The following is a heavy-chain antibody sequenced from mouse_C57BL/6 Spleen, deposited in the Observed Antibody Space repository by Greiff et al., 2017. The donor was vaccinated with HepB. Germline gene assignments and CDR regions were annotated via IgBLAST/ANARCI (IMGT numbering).Heavy chain of an antibody. CDR1: GYTFTSYW. Sequence: VQLQQPGAELVKPGASVKLSCKASGYTFTSYWMHWVKQRPGRGLEWIGRIDPNSGGTKYNEKFKSKATLTVDKPSSTAYMQLSSLTSEDSAVYYCAREGGLLGYDYDNYAMDYWGQGTSVTVSS. D-gene: IGHD2-4*01. V-gene: IGHV1-72*01. J-gene: IGHJ4*01. CDR2: IDPNSGGT. CDR3: AREGGLLGYDYDNYAMDY.